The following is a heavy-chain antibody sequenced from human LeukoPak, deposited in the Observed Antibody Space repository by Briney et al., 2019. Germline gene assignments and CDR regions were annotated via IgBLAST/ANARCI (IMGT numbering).Heavy chain of an antibody. Sequence: PGGSLRLSCAASGFTVSSNYMSWVRQAPGKGLEWVSSMSSGGRYGYYADSVKGRFTISRDNGKNSLYLQMNSLRAEDTAVYYCTRDVPDEYTSGCYPIGSWGQGTLVTVSS. CDR1: GFTVSSNY. CDR2: MSSGGRYG. J-gene: IGHJ4*02. D-gene: IGHD6-19*01. CDR3: TRDVPDEYTSGCYPIGS. V-gene: IGHV3-21*01.